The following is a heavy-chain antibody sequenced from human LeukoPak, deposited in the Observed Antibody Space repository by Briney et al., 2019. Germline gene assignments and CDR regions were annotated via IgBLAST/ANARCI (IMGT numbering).Heavy chain of an antibody. CDR2: IYYSGST. CDR3: ARRQGDY. J-gene: IGHJ4*02. Sequence: ETLSLTCTVSGGSISSYYWSWIRQPPGKGLEWIGYIYYSGSTNYNPSLKSRVTISVDTSKNQFSLKLSSVTAADTAVYYCARRQGDYWGQGTLVTVSS. CDR1: GGSISSYY. V-gene: IGHV4-59*01.